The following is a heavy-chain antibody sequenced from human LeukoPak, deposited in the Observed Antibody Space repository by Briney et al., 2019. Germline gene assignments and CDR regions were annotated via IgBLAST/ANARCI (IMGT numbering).Heavy chain of an antibody. V-gene: IGHV3-30*04. D-gene: IGHD1-26*01. Sequence: GGSLRLSCAASGFTFSSYAMHWVRQAPGKGLEWVAVISYDGSNKYYADSVKGRFTISRDNSKNTLYLQMNSLRAEDTAVYYCARDFSGSYYDYWGQGTLVTVSS. CDR2: ISYDGSNK. CDR3: ARDFSGSYYDY. J-gene: IGHJ4*02. CDR1: GFTFSSYA.